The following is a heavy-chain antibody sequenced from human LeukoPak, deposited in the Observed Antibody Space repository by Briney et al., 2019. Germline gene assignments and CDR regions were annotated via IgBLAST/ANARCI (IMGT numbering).Heavy chain of an antibody. CDR2: IYYSGST. J-gene: IGHJ4*02. CDR1: GGSISSGGYY. CDR3: ARAPYGSGDYYFDY. V-gene: IGHV4-31*03. Sequence: SETLSLTCTVSGGSISSGGYYWSWIRQHPGKGLEWIGYIYYSGSTYYNPSLKSRVTISVDTSKNQFSLKLSSVTAADTAVHYCARAPYGSGDYYFDYWGQGTLVTVSS. D-gene: IGHD3-10*01.